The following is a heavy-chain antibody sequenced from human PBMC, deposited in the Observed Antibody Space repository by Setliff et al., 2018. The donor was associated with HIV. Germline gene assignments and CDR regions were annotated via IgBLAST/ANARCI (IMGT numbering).Heavy chain of an antibody. V-gene: IGHV1-69*13. CDR2: IIPIFGTA. CDR3: ARGDTPSYYYYYYMDV. J-gene: IGHJ6*03. Sequence: GASVKVSCKASGGTFSSYAITWVRQAPGQGLEWMGGIIPIFGTANYAQKFQDRVTITADESTSTAYMELSSLRSEDTAVYYRARGDTPSYYYYYYMDVWGKGTTVTVSS. D-gene: IGHD2-15*01. CDR1: GGTFSSYA.